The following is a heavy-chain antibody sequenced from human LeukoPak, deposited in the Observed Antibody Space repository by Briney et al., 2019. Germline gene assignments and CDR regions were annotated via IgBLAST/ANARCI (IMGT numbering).Heavy chain of an antibody. Sequence: PSETLSLTCTVSGGSISSYYWSWIRQPSGKGLEWIGYIYYSGSTNYNPSLKSRVTISVDTSKNQFSLKLSSVTAADTAVYYCARDSSGWYRGDAFDIWGQGTMVTVSS. V-gene: IGHV4-59*01. CDR1: GGSISSYY. D-gene: IGHD6-19*01. CDR2: IYYSGST. J-gene: IGHJ3*02. CDR3: ARDSSGWYRGDAFDI.